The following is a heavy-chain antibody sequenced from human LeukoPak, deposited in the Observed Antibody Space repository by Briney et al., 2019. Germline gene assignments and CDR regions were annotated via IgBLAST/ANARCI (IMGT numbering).Heavy chain of an antibody. CDR3: ARDPVGATSY. J-gene: IGHJ4*02. V-gene: IGHV3-30*03. CDR1: GFTFSSYG. CDR2: ISYDGSNK. D-gene: IGHD1-26*01. Sequence: PGGSLRLSCAASGFTFSSYGMPWVRQAPGKGLEWVAVISYDGSNKYYADSVKGRFTISRDNSKNTLYLQMISLRAEDTAVYYCARDPVGATSYWGQGTLVTVSS.